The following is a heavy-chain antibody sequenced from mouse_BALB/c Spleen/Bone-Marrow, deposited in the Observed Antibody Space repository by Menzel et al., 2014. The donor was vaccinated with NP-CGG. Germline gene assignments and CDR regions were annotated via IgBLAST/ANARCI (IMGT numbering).Heavy chain of an antibody. V-gene: IGHV1S41*01. CDR3: AREEYEGFDY. J-gene: IGHJ2*01. CDR1: GYTFTSYW. D-gene: IGHD2-10*02. Sequence: DLVKPGASVKLSCKASGYTFTSYWINWIKQRPGQGLEWIGRIAPGSGTSYYNAIFKGKATLTVDTSSSTAYIRLSSLSSEDSAVYFCAREEYEGFDYWGQGTTLTVSS. CDR2: IAPGSGTS.